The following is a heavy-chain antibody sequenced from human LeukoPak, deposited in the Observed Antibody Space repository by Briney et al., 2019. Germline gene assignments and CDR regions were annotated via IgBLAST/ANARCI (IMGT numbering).Heavy chain of an antibody. CDR3: GSVFEY. CDR2: TDSDGTGT. J-gene: IGHJ4*02. V-gene: IGHV3-74*01. Sequence: GGSLRLSCVASGFTFTNYWMHCVRQVPGKGLVWVSRTDSDGTGTSYADSVKGRFTISRDNAKNTVHLQMNSLRAEDTAVYYCGSVFEYWGQGILVTVSS. CDR1: GFTFTNYW.